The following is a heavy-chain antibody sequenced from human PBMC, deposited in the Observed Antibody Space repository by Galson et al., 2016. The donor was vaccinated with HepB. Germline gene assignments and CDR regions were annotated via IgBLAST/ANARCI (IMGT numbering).Heavy chain of an antibody. V-gene: IGHV3-48*04. CDR2: ITKSRSTI. CDR1: GFTFSDYS. D-gene: IGHD6-19*01. Sequence: LRLSCAASGFTFSDYSMNWVRQAPGKGLEWVAYITKSRSTINYADSVKGRFTVSRNNAGNSVFLQMSSLRAEDTAVYYCARSVEGHFDYWGHGTLVSVSS. CDR3: ARSVEGHFDY. J-gene: IGHJ4*01.